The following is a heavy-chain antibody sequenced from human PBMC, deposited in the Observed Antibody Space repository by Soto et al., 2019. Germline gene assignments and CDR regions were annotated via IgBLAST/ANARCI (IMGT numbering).Heavy chain of an antibody. D-gene: IGHD3-9*01. CDR2: IIPILGIA. CDR3: AREEPGYYDILTGYFRPGPFDI. V-gene: IGHV1-69*02. J-gene: IGHJ3*02. CDR1: GGTFSSYT. Sequence: SVKVSCKASGGTFSSYTISWVRQAPGQGLEWMGRIIPILGIANYAQKFQGRVTITADTSTSTAYMELSSLRSDDTAVYYCAREEPGYYDILTGYFRPGPFDIWGQGTMVTVSS.